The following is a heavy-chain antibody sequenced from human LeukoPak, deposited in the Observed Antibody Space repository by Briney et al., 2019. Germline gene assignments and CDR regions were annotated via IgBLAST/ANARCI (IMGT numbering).Heavy chain of an antibody. CDR2: IFPGDSEA. CDR3: ARFSAPFDF. D-gene: IGHD6-13*01. V-gene: IGHV5-51*01. J-gene: IGHJ4*02. Sequence: GESLRISCKASGYTLRSYWIGWVRQVPGKGLEWMGIIFPGDSEARYSPSFEGQVTISADESTNTAYLHWSSLRASDTAIYYCARFSAPFDFWGQGTLVTVSS. CDR1: GYTLRSYW.